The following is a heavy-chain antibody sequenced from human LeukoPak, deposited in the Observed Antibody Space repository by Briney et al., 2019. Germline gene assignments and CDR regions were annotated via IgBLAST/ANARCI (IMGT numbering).Heavy chain of an antibody. D-gene: IGHD3-22*01. CDR1: GYTFIAYY. V-gene: IGHV1-18*04. CDR3: ARVSYYYDSSGYYFGY. CDR2: ISAYNGNT. J-gene: IGHJ4*02. Sequence: GASVKVSCKASGYTFIAYYMFWVRQAPGQGLEWMGWISAYNGNTNYAQKLQGRVTMTTDTSTSTAYMELRSLRSDDTAVYYCARVSYYYDSSGYYFGYWGQGTLVTVSS.